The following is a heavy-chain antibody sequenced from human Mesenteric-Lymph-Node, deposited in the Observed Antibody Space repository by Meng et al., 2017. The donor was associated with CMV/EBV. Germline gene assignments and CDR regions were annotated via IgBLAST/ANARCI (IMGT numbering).Heavy chain of an antibody. D-gene: IGHD1-26*01. Sequence: ASVKVSCKTSGYTFTGYYIHWVRQAPGQGLEWMGWMSPNTGGTNYAQKFQGRVTMTRDTSISTAYMDLSRLTSDDTAVYYCATHSSGTYYLLLDYWGQGTLVTVSS. CDR1: GYTFTGYY. V-gene: IGHV1-2*02. CDR3: ATHSSGTYYLLLDY. CDR2: MSPNTGGT. J-gene: IGHJ4*02.